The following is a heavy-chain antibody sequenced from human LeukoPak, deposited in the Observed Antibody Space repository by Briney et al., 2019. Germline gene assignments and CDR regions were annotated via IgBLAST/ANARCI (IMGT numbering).Heavy chain of an antibody. J-gene: IGHJ3*02. D-gene: IGHD3-16*02. CDR3: AREGIMITFGGVIGHDAFDI. V-gene: IGHV1-69*04. CDR1: GYTFTSYD. Sequence: ASVKVSCKASGYTFTSYDINWVRQATGQGLEWMGRIIPILGIANYAQKFQGRVTITADKSTSTAYMELSSLRSEDTAVYYCAREGIMITFGGVIGHDAFDIWGQGTMVTVSS. CDR2: IIPILGIA.